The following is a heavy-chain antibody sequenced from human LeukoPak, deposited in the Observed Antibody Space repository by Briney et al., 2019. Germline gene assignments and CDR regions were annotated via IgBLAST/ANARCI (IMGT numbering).Heavy chain of an antibody. D-gene: IGHD5-12*01. CDR2: ISGSGGST. CDR3: AKVRGYSGYDYFGS. J-gene: IGHJ5*02. V-gene: IGHV3-23*01. CDR1: GFAFSSYA. Sequence: PGGSLRLSCVASGFAFSSYAMSWVRQAPGKGLEWVSAISGSGGSTYYADSVKGRFTISRDNSKNTLYLQMNSLRAEDTAVYYCAKVRGYSGYDYFGSWGQGTLVTVSS.